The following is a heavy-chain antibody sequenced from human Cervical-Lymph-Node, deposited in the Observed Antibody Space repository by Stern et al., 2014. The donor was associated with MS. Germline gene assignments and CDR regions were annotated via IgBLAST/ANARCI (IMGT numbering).Heavy chain of an antibody. CDR3: ASSTSSAHYYYYGMDV. Sequence: QVQLQESGAEVKKPGASVKVSCKASGYTFTSYDINWVRQATGQGLEWMGWMNPNSGDTGYPQKFQGRVTMTRNTSISTAYMELSSLRSEDTAVYYCASSTSSAHYYYYGMDVWGQGTTVTVSS. D-gene: IGHD6-19*01. CDR2: MNPNSGDT. J-gene: IGHJ6*02. V-gene: IGHV1-8*01. CDR1: GYTFTSYD.